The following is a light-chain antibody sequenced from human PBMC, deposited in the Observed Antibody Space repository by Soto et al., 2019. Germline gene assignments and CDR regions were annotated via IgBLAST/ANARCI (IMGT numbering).Light chain of an antibody. CDR1: QSIRTT. CDR2: NES. J-gene: IGKJ5*01. CDR3: QQRNVWPPIT. V-gene: IGKV3-11*01. Sequence: ELVLTQSPATLSLSPVEIGSLSFRGRQSIRTTLAWYQQIPGQAPRLVIFNESNRANGVPARFGGSGSGTDFTLTINSREPEAFAVYYCQQRNVWPPITFGQGTRLEIK.